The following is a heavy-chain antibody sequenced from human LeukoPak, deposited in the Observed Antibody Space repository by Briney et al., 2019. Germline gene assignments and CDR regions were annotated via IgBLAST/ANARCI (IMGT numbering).Heavy chain of an antibody. CDR2: ISTYNGDT. D-gene: IGHD2-21*02. Sequence: ASVKVSCEASGYTFTSYGISWVRQAPGQGLEWMGWISTYNGDTNYSQKLQGRVTMTTDTSTSTAYMELRSLRSDDTAVYYCARLTEFPQYFDYWGQGTFVTVSS. CDR1: GYTFTSYG. CDR3: ARLTEFPQYFDY. J-gene: IGHJ4*02. V-gene: IGHV1-18*01.